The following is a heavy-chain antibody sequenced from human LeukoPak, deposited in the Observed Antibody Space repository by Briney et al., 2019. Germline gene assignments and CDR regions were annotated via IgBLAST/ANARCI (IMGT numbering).Heavy chain of an antibody. CDR2: IRYDGTNK. CDR1: GFTFNKYG. J-gene: IGHJ4*02. CDR3: AKGYYFDILSGYSSLDS. Sequence: GGSLRLSCAASGFTFNKYGMHWVRQAPGKGLEWVAFIRYDGTNKYYADSVKGRFTISRDDSKNTLYLQMNSLRAEDTAAYYCAKGYYFDILSGYSSLDSWGQGTLVTVSS. V-gene: IGHV3-30*02. D-gene: IGHD3-9*01.